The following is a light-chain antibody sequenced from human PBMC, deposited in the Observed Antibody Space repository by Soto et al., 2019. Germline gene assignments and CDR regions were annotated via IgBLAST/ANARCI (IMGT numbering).Light chain of an antibody. Sequence: EIVLTQSPGTLTLSPGERATLSCRASQTLSTNSLAWYQQRPGQTPRLLIYAASTRDTDIPDRFNVSGSGTDFALTISRLEPEDFALYYSQQYNDSPLTLGPGTKVDVK. V-gene: IGKV3-20*01. CDR3: QQYNDSPLT. CDR1: QTLSTNS. CDR2: AAS. J-gene: IGKJ3*01.